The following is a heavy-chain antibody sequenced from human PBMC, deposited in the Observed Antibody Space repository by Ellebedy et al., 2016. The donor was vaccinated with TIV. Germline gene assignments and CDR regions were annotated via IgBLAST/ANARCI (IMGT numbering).Heavy chain of an antibody. CDR1: GGTFSSYA. Sequence: SVKVSCXASGGTFSSYAISWVRQAPGQGLEWMGGIIPIFGTANYAQKFQGRVTITADESTSTAYMELSSLRSEDTAVYYCARDGSSTSKYFQHWGQGTLVTVSS. V-gene: IGHV1-69*13. D-gene: IGHD2-2*01. CDR3: ARDGSSTSKYFQH. J-gene: IGHJ1*01. CDR2: IIPIFGTA.